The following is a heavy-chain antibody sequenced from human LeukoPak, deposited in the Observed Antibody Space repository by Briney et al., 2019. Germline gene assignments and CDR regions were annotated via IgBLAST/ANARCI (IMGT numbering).Heavy chain of an antibody. CDR2: IYPGDSDT. J-gene: IGHJ4*02. D-gene: IGHD3-22*01. V-gene: IGHV5-51*01. CDR3: ARVPPGNYYDSSGHFDY. Sequence: ESLKISCKGSGYSFTSYWIGWVRQMPGKGLEWMGIIYPGDSDTRYSPSFQGQVTISADKSISTAYLQWSSLKASDTAMYYCARVPPGNYYDSSGHFDYWAREPWSPSPQ. CDR1: GYSFTSYW.